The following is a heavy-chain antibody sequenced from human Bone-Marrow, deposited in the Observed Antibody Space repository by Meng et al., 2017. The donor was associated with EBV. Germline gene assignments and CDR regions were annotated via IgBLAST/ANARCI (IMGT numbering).Heavy chain of an antibody. Sequence: QGRWVPPAAEGNKPGSSVKVSSKTSGGPFRNYAVSWVRQAPGQGLEWLGGFLPTLGAPNYAQKFHGRVTITADESTSTHYMDLSSLRSDDTAVYYCASESGRGYTPDYWGQGTLVTVSS. D-gene: IGHD3-10*01. V-gene: IGHV1-69*01. J-gene: IGHJ4*02. CDR1: GGPFRNYA. CDR3: ASESGRGYTPDY. CDR2: FLPTLGAP.